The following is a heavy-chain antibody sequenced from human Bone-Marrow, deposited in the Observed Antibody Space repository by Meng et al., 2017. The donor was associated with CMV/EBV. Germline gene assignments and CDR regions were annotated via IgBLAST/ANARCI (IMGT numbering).Heavy chain of an antibody. J-gene: IGHJ4*02. CDR3: ARRWSY. CDR2: ISGIGGST. Sequence: GGPMRLSCAASGFTFSSYAMRWVRQAPGKGLEWVSSISGIGGSTYYADSVKGRFTISRDNSKNTLDLQMNSLRAEDTAVYYCARRWSYWGQGTLITVSS. D-gene: IGHD2-15*01. CDR1: GFTFSSYA. V-gene: IGHV3-23*01.